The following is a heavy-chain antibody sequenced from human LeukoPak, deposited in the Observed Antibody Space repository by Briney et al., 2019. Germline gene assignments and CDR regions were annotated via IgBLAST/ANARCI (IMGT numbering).Heavy chain of an antibody. J-gene: IGHJ6*03. V-gene: IGHV1-46*01. CDR3: ARSYRSYYYYYMDV. CDR2: INPSGGST. CDR1: GYTFTSYY. Sequence: ASVKVSCKASGYTFTSYYMHWVRQAPGQGLEWMGIINPSGGSTSYAQKFQGRVTITADESTSTAYMELSSLRSEDTAVYYCARSYRSYYYYYMDVWGKGTTVTISS. D-gene: IGHD2-21*01.